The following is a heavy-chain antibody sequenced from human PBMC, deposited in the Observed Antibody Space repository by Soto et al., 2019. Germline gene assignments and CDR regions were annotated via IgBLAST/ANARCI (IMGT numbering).Heavy chain of an antibody. D-gene: IGHD6-19*01. CDR2: VRTKAQGGTT. CDR1: VFTFGDYA. CDR3: TRDSGLRYNYHGFDV. J-gene: IGHJ6*02. V-gene: IGHV3-49*03. Sequence: SLRLSCTTSVFTFGDYAMSCFRHSPGKWLEWVGYVRTKAQGGTTEYAASVRGRFTVSRDDSKSIAFLQMNSLKTEDTGVYVCTRDSGLRYNYHGFDVGGQGTTVAVS.